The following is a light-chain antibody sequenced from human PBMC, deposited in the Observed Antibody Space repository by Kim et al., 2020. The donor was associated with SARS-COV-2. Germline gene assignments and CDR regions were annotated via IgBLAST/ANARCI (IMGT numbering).Light chain of an antibody. CDR3: QQRGNWPRTWT. CDR1: QSVSSY. V-gene: IGKV3-11*01. J-gene: IGKJ1*01. Sequence: EIVLTQSPATLSLSPGERATLSCRASQSVSSYLAWYQQKPGQAPRLLIYDASNRATGIPARFSGNGSGTDFTLTITSLEPEDLAFYYCQQRGNWPRTWTFGQGTKVDIK. CDR2: DAS.